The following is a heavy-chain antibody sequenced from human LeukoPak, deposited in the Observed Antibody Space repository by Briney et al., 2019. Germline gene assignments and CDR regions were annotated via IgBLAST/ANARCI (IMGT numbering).Heavy chain of an antibody. CDR3: AKDWIQFNRVFDCFDS. Sequence: GGSLRLSCATSGFPFETNAMIWVRQAPGEGLEWVATIGNTETFYADSVTGRFTISRDNSKNTVNLQMNRLRVEDTAIYYCAKDWIQFNRVFDCFDSWGQGTLVTVSS. J-gene: IGHJ4*02. D-gene: IGHD5-18*01. CDR2: IGNTET. CDR1: GFPFETNA. V-gene: IGHV3-23*01.